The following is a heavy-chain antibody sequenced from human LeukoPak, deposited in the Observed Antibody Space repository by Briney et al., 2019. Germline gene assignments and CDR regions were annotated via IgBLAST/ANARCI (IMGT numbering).Heavy chain of an antibody. V-gene: IGHV3-7*01. CDR2: IKQDGSEK. Sequence: QTGGSLRLSCAASEFTFSTFWMSWVRQAPGKGLEWVANIKQDGSEKYYVDSVKGRFTISRDNAKNSLYLQMNSLSAEDTAVYYCARAVQSGYSFAGSLGSYYYYFHGMDVWGQGTTVTVSS. D-gene: IGHD5-12*01. J-gene: IGHJ6*02. CDR3: ARAVQSGYSFAGSLGSYYYYFHGMDV. CDR1: EFTFSTFW.